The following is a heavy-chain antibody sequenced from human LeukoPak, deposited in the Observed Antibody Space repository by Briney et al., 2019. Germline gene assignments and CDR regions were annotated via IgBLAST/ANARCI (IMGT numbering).Heavy chain of an antibody. V-gene: IGHV3-48*03. D-gene: IGHD4-23*01. CDR1: GFTFSSYE. CDR3: ASVSGNSEEGAFDI. J-gene: IGHJ3*02. CDR2: ISSSGSII. Sequence: PGGSLRLSCAASGFTFSSYEMNWVRQAPGKGLEWVSYISSSGSIIYYVDSVKGRFTISRDNAKNSLYLQMNSLRAEDTAVYYCASVSGNSEEGAFDIWGQGTMVTVSS.